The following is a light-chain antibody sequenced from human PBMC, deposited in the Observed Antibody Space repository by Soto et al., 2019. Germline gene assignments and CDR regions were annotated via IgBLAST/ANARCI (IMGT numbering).Light chain of an antibody. J-gene: IGLJ2*01. CDR2: EDS. CDR1: SSDVGSYNL. Sequence: QSVLTQPASVSGSPGQSITISCTGTSSDVGSYNLVSWYQKYPDKAPKVIIYEDSKRLSGVSNRFSGSKSGNTASLTISGLQAEDEADYYCCSYADSSTFILFGGGTKVTVL. V-gene: IGLV2-23*02. CDR3: CSYADSSTFIL.